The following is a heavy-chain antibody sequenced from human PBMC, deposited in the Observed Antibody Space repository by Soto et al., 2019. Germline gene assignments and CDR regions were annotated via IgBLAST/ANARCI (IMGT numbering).Heavy chain of an antibody. CDR2: ISTYNGNA. J-gene: IGHJ4*02. D-gene: IGHD6-13*01. V-gene: IGHV1-18*01. CDR1: GYTFNTYG. Sequence: QVPLVQSGAEVKKPGASVKVSCKASGYTFNTYGISWVRQAPGQGLEWMGWISTYNGNANYVQKFQGRVTMTTDTSTSTAYMELGSLRFDDTAVYYCARDEGTAAGVYDYWGQGTLVTVSS. CDR3: ARDEGTAAGVYDY.